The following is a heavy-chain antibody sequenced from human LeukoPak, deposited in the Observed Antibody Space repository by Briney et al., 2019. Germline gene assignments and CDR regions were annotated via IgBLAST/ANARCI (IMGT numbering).Heavy chain of an antibody. CDR3: ARDERLLSFLK. Sequence: GGSLRLSCAASGFTFSNYGLSWVRQAPGKGLEWVSGITGSGGSTYYADSVKGRFTISRDNSKNTLCLQMNSLRAEDTAIYYCARDERLLSFLKWGQGTLVTVSS. V-gene: IGHV3-23*01. J-gene: IGHJ4*02. CDR1: GFTFSNYG. CDR2: ITGSGGST. D-gene: IGHD3-3*01.